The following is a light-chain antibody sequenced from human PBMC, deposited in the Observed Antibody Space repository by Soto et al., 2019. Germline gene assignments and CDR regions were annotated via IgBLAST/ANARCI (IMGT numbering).Light chain of an antibody. CDR3: QQYSSSPPIT. CDR2: GAS. Sequence: EVVMTQSPATLSVSPGEGVTLSCRANQGIGDTLAWYQHKPGQAPRLLIYGASSRATGIPDRFSGSGSETDFTLTISRLEPEDFAVYYCQQYSSSPPITFGQGTRLEIK. V-gene: IGKV3-20*01. J-gene: IGKJ5*01. CDR1: QGIGDT.